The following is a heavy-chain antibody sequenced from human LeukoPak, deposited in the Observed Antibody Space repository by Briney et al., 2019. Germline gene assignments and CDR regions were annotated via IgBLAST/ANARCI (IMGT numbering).Heavy chain of an antibody. CDR3: ARGRSRWLQPPTDY. V-gene: IGHV4-39*07. CDR2: IYYSGST. CDR1: GGSISSSSYY. D-gene: IGHD5-24*01. J-gene: IGHJ4*02. Sequence: SETLSLTCTVSGGSISSSSYYWGWIRQPPGKGLEWIGSIYYSGSTYYNPSLKSRVTISVDTSKNQFSLKLSSVTAADTAVYYCARGRSRWLQPPTDYWGQGTLVTVSS.